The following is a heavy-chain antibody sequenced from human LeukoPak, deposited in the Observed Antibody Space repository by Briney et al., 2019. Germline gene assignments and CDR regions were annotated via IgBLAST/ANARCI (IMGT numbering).Heavy chain of an antibody. D-gene: IGHD6-6*01. J-gene: IGHJ6*02. CDR1: GVSFSGYY. CDR3: ASIAARPFYYGMDV. CDR2: IYYSGST. V-gene: IGHV4-31*11. Sequence: SETLSLTCAVYGVSFSGYYWSWIRQHPGKGLEWIGYIYYSGSTYYNPSLKSRVTISVDTSKNQFSLKLSSVTAADTAVYYCASIAARPFYYGMDVWGQGTTVTVSS.